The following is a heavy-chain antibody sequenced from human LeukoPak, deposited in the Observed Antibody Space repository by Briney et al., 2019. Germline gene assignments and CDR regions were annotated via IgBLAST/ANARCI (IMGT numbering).Heavy chain of an antibody. J-gene: IGHJ4*02. CDR1: GFTLSSFW. CDR2: INLDGTGK. V-gene: IGHV3-7*01. Sequence: PGGSLSLSCAAAGFTLSSFWMSWLRQAPGKGLEWVANINLDGTGKYYLDSVKGRFTISRDNAKNSLFLQMNSLRAEDTAVYYCARLQYNSGWYGGGYFFDHWGQGTLVTVSS. D-gene: IGHD6-19*01. CDR3: ARLQYNSGWYGGGYFFDH.